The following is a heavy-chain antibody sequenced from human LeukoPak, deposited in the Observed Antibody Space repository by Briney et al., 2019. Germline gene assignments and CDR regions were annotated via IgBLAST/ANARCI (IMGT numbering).Heavy chain of an antibody. CDR2: ISAYNGNT. CDR1: GYTFTSYG. D-gene: IGHD3-22*01. Sequence: ASVKVSCKASGYTFTSYGISWVRQAPGQGLEWMGWISAYNGNTNYAQKLQGRVTMTTDTSTSTAYMELRSLRSDDTAVYYCARIKDYYDSSGYSNDYWGQGTLVTVSS. CDR3: ARIKDYYDSSGYSNDY. J-gene: IGHJ4*02. V-gene: IGHV1-18*01.